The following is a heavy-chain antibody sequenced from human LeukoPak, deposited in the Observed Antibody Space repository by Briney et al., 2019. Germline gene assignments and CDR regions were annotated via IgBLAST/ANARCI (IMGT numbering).Heavy chain of an antibody. J-gene: IGHJ4*02. Sequence: ASVKVSCKASGYTFTSYGISWVRQAPGQGLEWMGWISAYNGNTNYAQKLQGRVTMTTDTSTSTAYMELRSLRSDDTAVYYCARDSFRVFMGATSYWGQGTLVTVSS. CDR3: ARDSFRVFMGATSY. CDR2: ISAYNGNT. V-gene: IGHV1-18*01. D-gene: IGHD1-26*01. CDR1: GYTFTSYG.